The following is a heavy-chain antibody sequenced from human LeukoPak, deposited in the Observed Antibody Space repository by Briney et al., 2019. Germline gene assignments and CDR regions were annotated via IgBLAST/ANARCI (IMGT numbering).Heavy chain of an antibody. J-gene: IGHJ4*02. Sequence: GGSLRLSCAASGFTFSSYWMSWVRQAPGKGLEWVANIKQDGSEKYYVDSVKGRFTISRDNAKNSLYLQMNSLRAEDTAVYYCARGTYYDFWSGYQFDYWGQGTLVTVSS. CDR3: ARGTYYDFWSGYQFDY. V-gene: IGHV3-7*01. CDR1: GFTFSSYW. CDR2: IKQDGSEK. D-gene: IGHD3-3*01.